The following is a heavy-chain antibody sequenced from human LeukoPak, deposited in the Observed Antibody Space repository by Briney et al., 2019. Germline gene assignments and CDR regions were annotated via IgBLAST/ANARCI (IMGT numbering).Heavy chain of an antibody. CDR3: ARGAGGGIAARRYYYYYMDV. CDR1: GGSISSYY. CDR2: IYYSGST. V-gene: IGHV4-59*01. J-gene: IGHJ6*03. Sequence: SETLSLTCTVSGGSISSYYWSWIRQPPGKGLEWIGYIYYSGSTNYNPSLKSRVTISVDTSKNQFSLKLSSVTAADTAVYYCARGAGGGIAARRYYYYYMDVWGKGTTVTVSS. D-gene: IGHD6-6*01.